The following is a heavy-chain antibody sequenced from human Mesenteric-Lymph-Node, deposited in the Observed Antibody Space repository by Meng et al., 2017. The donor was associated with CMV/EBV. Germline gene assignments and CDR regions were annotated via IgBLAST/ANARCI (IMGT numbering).Heavy chain of an antibody. CDR1: GFTVSSNY. CDR2: MYSGGST. CDR3: ARELGVYRDY. V-gene: IGHV3-66*01. Sequence: GESLKISCAASGFTVSSNYMNWVRQAPGKGLEWVSVMYSGGSTYYADSVKGRFTISRDNSKNTLYLQMNSLRAEDTAVYYCARELGVYRDYWGQGTLVTVSS. D-gene: IGHD3-16*01. J-gene: IGHJ4*02.